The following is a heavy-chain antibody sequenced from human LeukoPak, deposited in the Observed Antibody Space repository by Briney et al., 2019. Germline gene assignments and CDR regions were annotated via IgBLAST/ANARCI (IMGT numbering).Heavy chain of an antibody. V-gene: IGHV4-34*01. J-gene: IGHJ4*02. CDR1: GGSFSGYY. CDR3: ARGGGYGPLGD. Sequence: SETLSFTCAVYGGSFSGYYWSWIRQPPGKGLEWIGEINHSGSTNYNPSLKSRVTISVDTSKNQFSLKLSSVTAADTAVYYCARGGGYGPLGDWGQGTLVTVSS. D-gene: IGHD5-18*01. CDR2: INHSGST.